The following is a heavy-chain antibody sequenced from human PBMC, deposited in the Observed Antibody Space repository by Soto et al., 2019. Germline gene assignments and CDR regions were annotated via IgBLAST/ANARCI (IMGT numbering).Heavy chain of an antibody. CDR1: GFTVSSNS. V-gene: IGHV3-66*02. D-gene: IGHD4-17*01. Sequence: GGSLRLSCAASGFTVSSNSMSWVRQAPGKGLGWVSVIYSGGSTYYADSVKGRFTISRDNSKNTLYLQMNSLRAEDTAVYYCARAHYGGNSDYWGQGTLVTVSS. CDR3: ARAHYGGNSDY. CDR2: IYSGGST. J-gene: IGHJ4*02.